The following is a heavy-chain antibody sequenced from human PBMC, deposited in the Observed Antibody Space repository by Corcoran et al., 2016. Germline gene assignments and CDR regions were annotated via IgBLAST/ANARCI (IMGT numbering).Heavy chain of an antibody. Sequence: QLQLQESGPGLVKPSETLSLTCTVSGGSISSSSYYWGWIRQPPGKGLEWIGSIYYSGSTYYNPSLKSRVTISVDTSKNQFSLKLSSVTAADTAVYYCARDLWAYSSGLYVPWGQGTLVTVSS. D-gene: IGHD6-19*01. CDR2: IYYSGST. V-gene: IGHV4-39*07. J-gene: IGHJ5*02. CDR1: GGSISSSSYY. CDR3: ARDLWAYSSGLYVP.